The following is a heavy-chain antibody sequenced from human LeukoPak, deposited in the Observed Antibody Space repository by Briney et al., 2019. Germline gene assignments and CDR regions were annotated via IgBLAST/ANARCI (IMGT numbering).Heavy chain of an antibody. Sequence: GESLKISCKGSGYSFTSYWIGWVRQMPGKGLEWMGIIYPGDSDTRYSPSFQGQVTISADKSISTAYLQWSSLKASDTAMYYCARQADFWSGYYGTYFDNWGQGTLVTVSS. J-gene: IGHJ4*02. CDR3: ARQADFWSGYYGTYFDN. CDR1: GYSFTSYW. V-gene: IGHV5-51*01. CDR2: IYPGDSDT. D-gene: IGHD3-3*01.